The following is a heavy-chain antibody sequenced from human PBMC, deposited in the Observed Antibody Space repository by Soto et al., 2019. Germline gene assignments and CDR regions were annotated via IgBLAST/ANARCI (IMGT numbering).Heavy chain of an antibody. J-gene: IGHJ4*02. CDR2: INQGGNER. CDR3: ARDGVDAGLYFDY. Sequence: EVQLVESGGGLVQPGGSLRLSCLSSGFSFSRHWMCWVRQAPGKGLEWVATINQGGNERYYVDSVKGRCTISRDNARNSLYLQVNSLRAEDTAVYYGARDGVDAGLYFDYWGQGARVTVSS. D-gene: IGHD2-15*01. V-gene: IGHV3-7*01. CDR1: GFSFSRHW.